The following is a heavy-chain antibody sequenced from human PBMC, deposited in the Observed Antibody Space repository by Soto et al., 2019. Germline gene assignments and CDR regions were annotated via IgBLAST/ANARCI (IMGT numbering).Heavy chain of an antibody. Sequence: QVQLVQSGAEVKKPGASVKVSCKASGYTFNNYAISWVRQAPGQGLEWMGWIGTSNGDTNYAQNFQGRVTMTTDTSMTTPYMELRSLRSEDTAVYYCARESTRAYSVRYYSHSDSLDIWGQGTMDTVSS. J-gene: IGHJ3*02. CDR1: GYTFNNYA. CDR2: IGTSNGDT. V-gene: IGHV1-18*04. CDR3: ARESTRAYSVRYYSHSDSLDI. D-gene: IGHD1-26*01.